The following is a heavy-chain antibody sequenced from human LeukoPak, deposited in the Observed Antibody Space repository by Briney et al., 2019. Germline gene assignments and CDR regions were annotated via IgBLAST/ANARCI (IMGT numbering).Heavy chain of an antibody. CDR3: ARGSRIQLWLGYFDY. CDR2: IIPIFGIA. J-gene: IGHJ4*02. Sequence: ASVKVSCKASGGTFSSYAISWVRQAPGQGLEWMGRIIPIFGIANYAQKFQGRVTITADKSTSTAYMELSSLRSEDMAVYYCARGSRIQLWLGYFDYWGQGTLVTVSS. V-gene: IGHV1-69*04. D-gene: IGHD5-18*01. CDR1: GGTFSSYA.